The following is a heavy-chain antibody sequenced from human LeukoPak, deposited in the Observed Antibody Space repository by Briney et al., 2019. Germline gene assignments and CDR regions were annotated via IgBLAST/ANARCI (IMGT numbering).Heavy chain of an antibody. D-gene: IGHD3-10*01. V-gene: IGHV4-30-2*01. CDR2: IYHSGST. J-gene: IGHJ4*02. Sequence: SETLSLTCAVSGVSISSGGYSWSWIRQPPGKGLEWIGYIYHSGSTYYNPSLKSRVTISVDRSKNQFSLKLSSVTAADTAVYYCARVGAPLGDPLDYWGQGTLVTVSS. CDR3: ARVGAPLGDPLDY. CDR1: GVSISSGGYS.